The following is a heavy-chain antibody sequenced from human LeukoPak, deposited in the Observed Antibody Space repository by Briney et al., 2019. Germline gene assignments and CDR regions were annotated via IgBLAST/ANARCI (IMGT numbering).Heavy chain of an antibody. CDR2: ISYDGSNK. V-gene: IGHV3-30*04. D-gene: IGHD2-15*01. CDR3: ASTPNGVAAIYFDY. J-gene: IGHJ4*02. CDR1: GFIFSNYA. Sequence: GGSLRLSCAASGFIFSNYAMHWVRQAPGKGLEWVAVISYDGSNKYYADSVKGRFTISRDNAKNKLYLQMNSLRAGDTAVYYCASTPNGVAAIYFDYWGQGTLVTVSS.